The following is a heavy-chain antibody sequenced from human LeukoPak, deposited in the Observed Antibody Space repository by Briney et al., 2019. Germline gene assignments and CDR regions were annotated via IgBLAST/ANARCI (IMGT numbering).Heavy chain of an antibody. CDR2: INHSGST. J-gene: IGHJ4*02. D-gene: IGHD2-2*01. CDR1: GASISDYY. CDR3: ARDMRYCSSTSCYSPIDY. Sequence: TTSETLSLTCTVSGASISDYYWNWIRQPPGKGLEWIGEINHSGSTNYNPSLKSRVTISVDTSKNQFSLKLSSVTAADTAVYYCARDMRYCSSTSCYSPIDYWGQGTLVTVSS. V-gene: IGHV4-34*01.